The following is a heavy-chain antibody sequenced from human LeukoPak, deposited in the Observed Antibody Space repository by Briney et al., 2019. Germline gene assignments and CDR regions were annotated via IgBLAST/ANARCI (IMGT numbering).Heavy chain of an antibody. CDR1: GGSISSSSYY. D-gene: IGHD5-18*01. CDR2: IYYSGST. CDR3: ARARYSYGPTWDYYYYGMDV. V-gene: IGHV4-39*01. Sequence: SETLSLTCTVSGGSISSSSYYWGWIRQPPGKGLEWIGSIYYSGSTYYNPSLKSRVTISVDTSKNQFSLKLSSVTAADTAVYYCARARYSYGPTWDYYYYGMDVWGQGTTVTVS. J-gene: IGHJ6*02.